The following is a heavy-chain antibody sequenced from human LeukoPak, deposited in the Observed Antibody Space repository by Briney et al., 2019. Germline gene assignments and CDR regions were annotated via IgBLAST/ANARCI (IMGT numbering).Heavy chain of an antibody. CDR1: GGTFSSYA. Sequence: ASVKVSCKASGGTFSSYAISWVRQAPGQGLEWMGYMAPQSGNTGYAQRLQGRVTLTRDTSTATVYMEVRSLRSEDTAVYYCSRGDYWGQGTLVTVSS. V-gene: IGHV1-8*02. CDR2: MAPQSGNT. CDR3: SRGDY. J-gene: IGHJ4*02.